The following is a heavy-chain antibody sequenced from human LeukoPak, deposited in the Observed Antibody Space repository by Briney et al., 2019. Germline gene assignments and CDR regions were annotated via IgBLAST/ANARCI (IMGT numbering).Heavy chain of an antibody. CDR3: AKAPVTTCRGAYCYPFDY. CDR1: GFIFSSYG. CDR2: LGFVGSNK. V-gene: IGHV3-30*02. J-gene: IGHJ4*02. Sequence: GGSLRLSCAASGFIFSSYGMHWVRQAPGKGLEWVPFLGFVGSNKYYADSVKGRFTISRDSSKNTLFLQMNRLRPEDAAVYYCAKAPVTTCRGAYCYPFDYWGQGTLVTVSS. D-gene: IGHD2-21*01.